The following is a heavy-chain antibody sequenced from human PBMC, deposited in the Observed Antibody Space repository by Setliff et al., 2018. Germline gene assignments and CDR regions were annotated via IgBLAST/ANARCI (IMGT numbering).Heavy chain of an antibody. CDR1: GFTFSSYE. J-gene: IGHJ6*03. CDR2: ISMSGGTI. Sequence: GGSLRLSCAASGFTFSSYEMNWVRQAPGKGLEWVSHISMSGGTIYYADSVKGRFTMSRDNAKNSLYLQMNSLRAEDTAVYYCARARYCSSTSCYYYYYMDVWGKGTTVTVSS. V-gene: IGHV3-48*03. D-gene: IGHD2-2*01. CDR3: ARARYCSSTSCYYYYYMDV.